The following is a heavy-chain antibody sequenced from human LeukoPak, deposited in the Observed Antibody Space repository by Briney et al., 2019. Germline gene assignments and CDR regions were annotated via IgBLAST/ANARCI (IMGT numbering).Heavy chain of an antibody. CDR2: IHHSGST. V-gene: IGHV4-38-2*02. CDR3: ARYKEGSEAGSYFDY. J-gene: IGHJ4*02. Sequence: PSETLSLTCSVSGYSISSDSYWGWIRQPPGKGLEWIGSIHHSGSTFYNPSLKSRVTISVDTSKNQFSLKLSSVTAADTAVYYCARYKEGSEAGSYFDYWGQGTLVTVSS. D-gene: IGHD2-15*01. CDR1: GYSISSDSY.